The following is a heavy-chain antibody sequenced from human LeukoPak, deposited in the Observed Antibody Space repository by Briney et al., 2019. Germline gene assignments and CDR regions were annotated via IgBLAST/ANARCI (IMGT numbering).Heavy chain of an antibody. Sequence: SQTLSLTCTVSGGSISSGGYYWSWIRQHPGKGLEWIGYIYYSGSTYYNPSLKSRVTISVDTSKNQFSLKLSSVTAADTAVYYCARDYSTWGHAWFDPWGQGTLVTVSS. V-gene: IGHV4-31*03. CDR2: IYYSGST. CDR1: GGSISSGGYY. CDR3: ARDYSTWGHAWFDP. J-gene: IGHJ5*02. D-gene: IGHD2-15*01.